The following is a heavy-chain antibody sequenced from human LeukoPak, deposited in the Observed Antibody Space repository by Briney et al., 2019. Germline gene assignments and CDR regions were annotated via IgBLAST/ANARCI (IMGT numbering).Heavy chain of an antibody. Sequence: ASVKVSCKASGYTFTGYYMHWVRQAPGQGLEWMEWINPNSGGTNDAQKFQSRVTMTRDTSISTAYMELSRLRSDDTAVYYCARDSYYDSSGYYSSEYFQHWGQGTLVTVSS. CDR2: INPNSGGT. D-gene: IGHD3-22*01. CDR3: ARDSYYDSSGYYSSEYFQH. CDR1: GYTFTGYY. V-gene: IGHV1-2*02. J-gene: IGHJ1*01.